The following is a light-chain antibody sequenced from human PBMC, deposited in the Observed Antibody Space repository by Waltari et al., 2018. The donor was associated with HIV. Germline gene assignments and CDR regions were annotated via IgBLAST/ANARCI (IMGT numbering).Light chain of an antibody. CDR3: GTWDSSLSAVV. V-gene: IGLV1-51*01. CDR1: TSNIANSY. J-gene: IGLJ1*01. Sequence: QSVLTQPPSVSAAPGQKVTISCSGSTSNIANSYASWYQRLPGTAPKLLIYDNSERPSGIPDRFSGSKSGTSATLGITGLQTGDEADYYCGTWDSSLSAVVFGTGTKVTVL. CDR2: DNS.